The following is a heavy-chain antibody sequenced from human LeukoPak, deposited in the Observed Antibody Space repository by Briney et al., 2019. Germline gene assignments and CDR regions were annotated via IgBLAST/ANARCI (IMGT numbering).Heavy chain of an antibody. CDR2: IYHSGST. CDR1: GGSISSYY. J-gene: IGHJ5*02. Sequence: SETLSLTCTVSGGSISSYYWSWIRQPPGKGLEWIGYIYHSGSTYYNPSLKSRVTISVDRSKNQFSLKLSSVTAADTAVYYCAGSGRGWFDPWGQGTLVTVSS. V-gene: IGHV4-59*04. CDR3: AGSGRGWFDP. D-gene: IGHD3-10*01.